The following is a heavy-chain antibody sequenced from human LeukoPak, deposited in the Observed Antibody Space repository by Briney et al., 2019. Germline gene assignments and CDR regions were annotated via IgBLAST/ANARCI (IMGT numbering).Heavy chain of an antibody. CDR3: ARDIVVVVAATRGGFDY. D-gene: IGHD2-15*01. J-gene: IGHJ4*02. V-gene: IGHV3-21*01. CDR2: ISSSSSYI. CDR1: GFTFSSYS. Sequence: GGSLRLSCAASGFTFSSYSMNWVRQAPGKGLEWGSSISSSSSYIYYADSVKGRFTISRDNAKNSLYLQMNTLRAEDTAVYYCARDIVVVVAATRGGFDYWGQGTLVTVSS.